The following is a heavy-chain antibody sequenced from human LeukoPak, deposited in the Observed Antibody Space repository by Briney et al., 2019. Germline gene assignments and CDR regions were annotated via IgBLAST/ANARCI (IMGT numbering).Heavy chain of an antibody. CDR3: ATSSSYLPYFYYDMDV. D-gene: IGHD3-22*01. CDR1: GYTLTELS. Sequence: GASVKVSCKVSGYTLTELSMNWVRQAPGKGLEWWGGFDAEVGETIYAKKFQGRVTMTEDTTTDTAYMELSRLRSENTAMYYCATSSSYLPYFYYDMDVWGKGTTVTVSS. J-gene: IGHJ6*03. V-gene: IGHV1-24*01. CDR2: FDAEVGET.